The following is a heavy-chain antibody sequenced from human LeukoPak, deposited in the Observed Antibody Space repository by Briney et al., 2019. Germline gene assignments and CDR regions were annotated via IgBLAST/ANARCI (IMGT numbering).Heavy chain of an antibody. CDR3: ARESGYCTNGVCYRSSGWYI. CDR2: INSDGSST. D-gene: IGHD2-8*01. J-gene: IGHJ4*02. Sequence: GGSLRLSCAASGFTFSSYWMHWVRQAPGKGLVWVSRINSDGSSTSYADSVKGRFTISRDNAKNTLYLQMNSLRSDDTAVYYCARESGYCTNGVCYRSSGWYIWGQGTLVTVSS. CDR1: GFTFSSYW. V-gene: IGHV3-74*01.